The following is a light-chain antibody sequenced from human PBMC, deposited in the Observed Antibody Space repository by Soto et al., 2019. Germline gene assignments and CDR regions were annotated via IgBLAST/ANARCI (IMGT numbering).Light chain of an antibody. CDR2: GAS. V-gene: IGKV3-15*01. Sequence: IVMTQSPATLSVSQGERVTLSCRASQGVSSNLAWYQQRPGQAPRLLIYGASTRATGIPARFSGSGSGTEFTLTISSLQSEDFAVYYCQQYNNWPRTFGQGTKVDI. CDR3: QQYNNWPRT. CDR1: QGVSSN. J-gene: IGKJ1*01.